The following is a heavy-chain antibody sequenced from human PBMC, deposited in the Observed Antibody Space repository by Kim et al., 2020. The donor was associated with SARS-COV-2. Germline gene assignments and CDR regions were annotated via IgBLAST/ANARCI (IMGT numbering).Heavy chain of an antibody. D-gene: IGHD2-15*01. Sequence: ASVKVSCKASGYTFTSYYMHWVRQAPGQGLEWMGIINPSGGSTSYAQKFQGRVTMTRDTSTSTVYMELSSLRSEDTAVYYCTVVVAATPPTDDAFDIWGQGTMVTVSS. CDR1: GYTFTSYY. CDR3: TVVVAATPPTDDAFDI. V-gene: IGHV1-46*01. J-gene: IGHJ3*02. CDR2: INPSGGST.